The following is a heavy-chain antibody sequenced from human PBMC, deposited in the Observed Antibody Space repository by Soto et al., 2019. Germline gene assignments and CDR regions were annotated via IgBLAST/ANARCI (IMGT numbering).Heavy chain of an antibody. D-gene: IGHD2-8*01. J-gene: IGHJ6*01. CDR1: GFSFNSYA. CDR3: AKDPGPNNYYYYYGMDV. Sequence: GVSLRLSCSASGFSFNSYARSWARQAPGKGLEGVSAISGIVGSTYYADAVKGRFTSSRDNSKNTMYLQMHRLRAEDTAVYFCAKDPGPNNYYYYYGMDVWGQGTTVTVSS. V-gene: IGHV3-23*01. CDR2: ISGIVGST.